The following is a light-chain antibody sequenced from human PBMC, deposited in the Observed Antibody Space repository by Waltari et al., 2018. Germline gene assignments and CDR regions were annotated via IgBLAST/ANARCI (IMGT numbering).Light chain of an antibody. J-gene: IGKJ1*01. CDR1: QSVSSSY. CDR3: QQYGSSRWT. CDR2: GAS. Sequence: EIVLTQSPGTLSLSPGERAPLSCRASQSVSSSYLAWYQQKPGQAPRLLIDGASSRATGIPDRFSGSGSGTDFTLTISRLEPEEFAVYYCQQYGSSRWTFGQGTKVEIK. V-gene: IGKV3-20*01.